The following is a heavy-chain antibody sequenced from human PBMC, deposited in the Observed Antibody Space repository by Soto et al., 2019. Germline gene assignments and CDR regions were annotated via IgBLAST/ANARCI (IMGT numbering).Heavy chain of an antibody. V-gene: IGHV4-61*01. J-gene: IGHJ6*02. D-gene: IGHD2-21*02. CDR3: TRDGDGRMTTNPYYYYGMDV. Sequence: LSLTCTVSGGSISSTFYYWSWIRQPPGKGLEWIGNVYYSGGAKYNPSVKRRVSISVDTSKNQFSLNLSSVTAADTAVYYCTRDGDGRMTTNPYYYYGMDVWGPGITVTVSS. CDR2: VYYSGGA. CDR1: GGSISSTFYY.